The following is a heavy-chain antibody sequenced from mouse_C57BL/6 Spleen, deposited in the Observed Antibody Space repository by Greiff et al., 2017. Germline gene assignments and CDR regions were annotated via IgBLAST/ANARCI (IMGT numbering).Heavy chain of an antibody. D-gene: IGHD2-3*01. CDR3: ARHDDGYYDAMDY. J-gene: IGHJ4*01. Sequence: EVQVVESGGDLVKPGGSLKLSCAASGFTFSSYGMSWVRQTPDKRLEWVATISSGGSYNYYPDSVKGRFTISRDNAKNTLYLQMSSLKSEDTAMYYCARHDDGYYDAMDYWGQGTSVTVSS. V-gene: IGHV5-6*01. CDR1: GFTFSSYG. CDR2: ISSGGSYN.